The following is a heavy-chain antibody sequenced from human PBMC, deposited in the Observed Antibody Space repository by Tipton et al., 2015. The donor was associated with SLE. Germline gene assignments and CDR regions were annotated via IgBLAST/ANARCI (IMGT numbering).Heavy chain of an antibody. V-gene: IGHV3-30*04. CDR2: ISYDGSEK. J-gene: IGHJ3*02. Sequence: SLRLSCAASGFTFSNYAVHWVRQAPGKGLEWVAVISYDGSEKHHADSVKGRLTISRDNSKNTLYLQMNSLRAEDTAVYYCARDPVRFGELRDVFDIWGQGTMVTVSS. CDR3: ARDPVRFGELRDVFDI. D-gene: IGHD3-10*01. CDR1: GFTFSNYA.